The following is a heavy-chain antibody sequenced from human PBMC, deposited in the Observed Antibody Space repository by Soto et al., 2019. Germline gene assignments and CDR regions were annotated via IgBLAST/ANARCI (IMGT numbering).Heavy chain of an antibody. V-gene: IGHV3-30*03. CDR3: ARDFAHCGGHCA. J-gene: IGHJ4*02. CDR1: GFSLSEYG. D-gene: IGHD2-21*02. Sequence: QVQLVESGGGVVQPGTSLRLSCATSGFSLSEYGMHWVRQAPGKGLEWVGVITYDEKNKFYADSKKGRFTISRDTSKNTVYLQINSLRAEDTAVYFCARDFAHCGGHCAWGQGNLVTVTS. CDR2: ITYDEKNK.